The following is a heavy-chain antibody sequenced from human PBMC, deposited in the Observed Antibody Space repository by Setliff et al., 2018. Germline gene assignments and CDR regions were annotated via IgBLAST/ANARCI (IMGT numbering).Heavy chain of an antibody. CDR3: ARVSKYSSSWYYYCYGMDV. J-gene: IGHJ6*02. Sequence: PSETLSLTCTVSGGSISSSSYYWGWIRQPPGKGLEWIGSIYYSGSTYYNPSLKSRVTISVDTSKNQFSLKLSSVTAADTAVYYCARVSKYSSSWYYYCYGMDVWGQGTTVTVSS. CDR1: GGSISSSSYY. D-gene: IGHD6-13*01. V-gene: IGHV4-39*07. CDR2: IYYSGST.